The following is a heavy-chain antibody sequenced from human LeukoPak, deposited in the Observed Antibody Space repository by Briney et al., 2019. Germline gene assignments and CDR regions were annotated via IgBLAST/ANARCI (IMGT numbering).Heavy chain of an antibody. J-gene: IGHJ5*02. CDR3: ARNGQLGYCSGGSCYSGGPGHWFDP. D-gene: IGHD2-15*01. V-gene: IGHV1-2*02. CDR2: INPNSGGT. Sequence: ASVKVSCMASGYTFTGYYMHWVRQAPGQGLEWMGWINPNSGGTNYEQKFQGRVTMTRDTSISTAYMELSRLRSDDTAVYYCARNGQLGYCSGGSCYSGGPGHWFDPWGQGTLVTVSS. CDR1: GYTFTGYY.